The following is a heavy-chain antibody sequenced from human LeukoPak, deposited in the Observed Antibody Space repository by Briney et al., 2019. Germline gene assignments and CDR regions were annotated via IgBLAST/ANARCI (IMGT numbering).Heavy chain of an antibody. V-gene: IGHV4-59*01. CDR2: IYYSGTT. J-gene: IGHJ2*01. CDR1: GGSINSYY. Sequence: SETLPLTCTVSGGSINSYYWSWIRQPPGEGLEWIANIYYSGTTSYNPSLKSRVTISIDTSKNKFSLKLSSVTAADTAVYYCARDCLPPFYTASIRPGWYFDLWGRGTLVTVSS. CDR3: ARDCLPPFYTASIRPGWYFDL. D-gene: IGHD5-18*01.